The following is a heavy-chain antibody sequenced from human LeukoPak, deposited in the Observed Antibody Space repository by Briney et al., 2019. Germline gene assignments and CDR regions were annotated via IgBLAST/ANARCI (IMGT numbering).Heavy chain of an antibody. CDR1: GFTVSNNY. V-gene: IGHV3-11*04. CDR3: AKGGGELGSGSLDY. J-gene: IGHJ4*02. Sequence: GGSLRLSCAASGFTVSNNYMTWVRQAPGKGLEWVSYISATGGTIYYADSVKGRFTISRDNAKNSLYLQMNSLRVEDTALYYCAKGGGELGSGSLDYWGQGTLVTVSS. CDR2: ISATGGTI. D-gene: IGHD3-10*01.